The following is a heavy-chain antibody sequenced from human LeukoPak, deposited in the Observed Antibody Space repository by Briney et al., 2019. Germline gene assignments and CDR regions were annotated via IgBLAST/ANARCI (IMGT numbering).Heavy chain of an antibody. V-gene: IGHV3-30*18. Sequence: GGSLRLSCAASGVTFSSYGMHWGRQAPGKGLEWVAVISYDGSNKYYADSVKGRFTISRDNSKNTLYLQMNSLRAEDTAVYYCAKDSGYCSSTSCAARIYYGMDVWGKGTTVTVSS. CDR2: ISYDGSNK. J-gene: IGHJ6*04. CDR3: AKDSGYCSSTSCAARIYYGMDV. CDR1: GVTFSSYG. D-gene: IGHD2-2*01.